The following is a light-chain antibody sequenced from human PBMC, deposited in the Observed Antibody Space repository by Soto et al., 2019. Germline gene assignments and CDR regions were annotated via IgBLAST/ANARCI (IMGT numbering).Light chain of an antibody. CDR1: QSVGSK. V-gene: IGKV3-15*01. CDR2: GAS. Sequence: EKVMTQSPVTLSVFPGERATLSCRASQSVGSKLAWYQQKPGQAPRLLIYGASNRATGIPVRFSGNGSGTEFTLTISSLQSEDFAVYYCQQYDVWPALTFGGGTKVEIK. CDR3: QQYDVWPALT. J-gene: IGKJ4*01.